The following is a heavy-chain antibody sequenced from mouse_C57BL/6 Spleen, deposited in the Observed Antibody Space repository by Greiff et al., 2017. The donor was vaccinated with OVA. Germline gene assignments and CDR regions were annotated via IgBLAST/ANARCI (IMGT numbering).Heavy chain of an antibody. D-gene: IGHD1-1*01. CDR2: ISSGSSTI. Sequence: EVQGVESGGGLVKPGGSLKLSCAASGFTFSDYGMHWVRQAPEKGLEWVAYISSGSSTIYYADTVKGRFTISRDNAKNTLFLQMTSLRSEDTAMDYCARTLYYGSSSAWLAYWGQGTLVTVSA. V-gene: IGHV5-17*01. J-gene: IGHJ3*01. CDR3: ARTLYYGSSSAWLAY. CDR1: GFTFSDYG.